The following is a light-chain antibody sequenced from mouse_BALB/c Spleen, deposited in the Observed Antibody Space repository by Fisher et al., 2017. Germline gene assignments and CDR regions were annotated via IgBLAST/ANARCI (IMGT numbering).Light chain of an antibody. V-gene: IGKV5-39*01. CDR1: QSISNY. CDR3: QNGHSFPYT. Sequence: DIVLTQSPATLSVTPGDSVSLSCRASQSISNYLHWYQRKSHESPRLLIKYASQSISGIPSRFSGSGSGSDFTLSINSVEPEDVGVYYCQNGHSFPYTFGGGTKLEIK. CDR2: YAS. J-gene: IGKJ2*01.